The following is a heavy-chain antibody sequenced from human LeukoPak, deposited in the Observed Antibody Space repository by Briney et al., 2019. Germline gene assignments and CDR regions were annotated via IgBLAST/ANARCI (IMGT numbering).Heavy chain of an antibody. Sequence: SETLSLTCTVSGGSISSGSNYWSWIRQPAGKGLEWIGRISTSGSTNYNPSLKSRVTMSVDTSKNQFSLKLSSVTAADTAVYYCARAHYYGSGSYPPRVDAFDIWGQGTMVTVSS. CDR2: ISTSGST. J-gene: IGHJ3*02. CDR1: GGSISSGSNY. D-gene: IGHD3-10*01. V-gene: IGHV4-61*02. CDR3: ARAHYYGSGSYPPRVDAFDI.